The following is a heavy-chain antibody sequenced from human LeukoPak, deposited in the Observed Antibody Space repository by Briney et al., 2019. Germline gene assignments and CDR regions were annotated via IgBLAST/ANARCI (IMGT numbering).Heavy chain of an antibody. V-gene: IGHV4-4*07. CDR3: ARDTPGYYDSSGYYYYFDS. CDR1: GGSISSYY. CDR2: SYTSGGT. D-gene: IGHD3-22*01. J-gene: IGHJ4*02. Sequence: PSETLSLSCTVSGGSISSYYWSWIRQPAGKGLEWVGRSYTSGGTNYNPSLKSRVTMSVDTSKNQFSLRLSSVTAADTAVYYCARDTPGYYDSSGYYYYFDSWGQGTLVTVSS.